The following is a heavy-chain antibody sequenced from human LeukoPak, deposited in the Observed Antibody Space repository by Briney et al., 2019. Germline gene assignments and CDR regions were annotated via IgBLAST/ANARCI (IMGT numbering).Heavy chain of an antibody. CDR3: TRGGAVAAYFHYDMDV. V-gene: IGHV4-34*01. CDR1: GGSFSGYY. Sequence: GSLRLSCAVYGGSFSGYYWSWIRQPPGKGLEWIGEINHSGSTNYNPSLKSRVTTSLDTSKNQFSLKLSSVTAADTAVYYCTRGGAVAAYFHYDMDVWGQGTTVTVS. CDR2: INHSGST. D-gene: IGHD6-19*01. J-gene: IGHJ6*02.